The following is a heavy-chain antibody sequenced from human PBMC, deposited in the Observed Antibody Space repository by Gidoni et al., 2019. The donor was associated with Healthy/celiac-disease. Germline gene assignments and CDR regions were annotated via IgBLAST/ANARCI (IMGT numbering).Heavy chain of an antibody. Sequence: EVQLLESGGGLVQPGGSLRLSCAASGFTFSSYAMSWVRQAPGKGLEWVSAISGSGGSTYYADSVKGRFTISRDNSKNTLYLQMNSLRAEDTAVYYCAKDRIGWSGYSHDAFDIWGQGTMVTVSS. D-gene: IGHD3-3*01. CDR2: ISGSGGST. CDR1: GFTFSSYA. CDR3: AKDRIGWSGYSHDAFDI. V-gene: IGHV3-23*01. J-gene: IGHJ3*02.